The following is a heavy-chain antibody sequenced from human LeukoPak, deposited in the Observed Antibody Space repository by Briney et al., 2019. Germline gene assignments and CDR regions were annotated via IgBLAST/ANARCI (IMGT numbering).Heavy chain of an antibody. CDR2: INHSGST. CDR3: ARLYGNYQNYFDY. V-gene: IGHV4-34*01. Sequence: SETLSLTCAVYGGSFSGYYWSWIRQPPGKGLEWIGEINHSGSTNYNPSLKSRVTISVDTSKNQFSLKLRSVTAADTAVYYCARLYGNYQNYFDYWGQGTLVTVSS. J-gene: IGHJ4*02. D-gene: IGHD1-7*01. CDR1: GGSFSGYY.